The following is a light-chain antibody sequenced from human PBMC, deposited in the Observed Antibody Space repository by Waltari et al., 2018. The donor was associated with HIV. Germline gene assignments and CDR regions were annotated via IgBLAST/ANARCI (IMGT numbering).Light chain of an antibody. CDR2: DAS. CDR3: QQSYGAPFT. V-gene: IGKV1-39*01. J-gene: IGKJ3*01. CDR1: QKINRY. Sequence: IQMTQSPSALSASVGDTVTITCRASQKINRYLNWYQKKMGEAPRLLVYDASSLQSGVPARFRGSGSGSEYKLTISNLHSEDFASYFCQQSYGAPFTFGPGSTV.